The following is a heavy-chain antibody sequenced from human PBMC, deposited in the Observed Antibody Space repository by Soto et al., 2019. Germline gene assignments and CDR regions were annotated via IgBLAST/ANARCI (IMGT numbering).Heavy chain of an antibody. V-gene: IGHV3-9*01. CDR1: GFTFDDYA. Sequence: EVQLVESGGGLVQPGRSLRLSCAASGFTFDDYAMHWVRQAPGKGLEWVSGISWNSGSIGYADSVKGRFTISRDNAKNSLYLQMNSLRAEDTALYYCAKDSGYYYDSSGYSHYYYYYGMDVWGQGTTVTVSS. J-gene: IGHJ6*02. D-gene: IGHD3-22*01. CDR2: ISWNSGSI. CDR3: AKDSGYYYDSSGYSHYYYYYGMDV.